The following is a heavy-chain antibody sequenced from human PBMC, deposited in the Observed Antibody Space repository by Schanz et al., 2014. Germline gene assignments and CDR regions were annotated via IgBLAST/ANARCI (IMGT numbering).Heavy chain of an antibody. CDR1: GFTFSNYW. CDR2: INTGVNT. J-gene: IGHJ4*02. Sequence: EVQLVESGGGLVQPGGSLRLSCVASGFTFSNYWMTWVRQAPGKGLEWVSAINTGVNTYYADSVRGRFTISRDNSKNTLYLQMNSLRAEDTAVYFCAKIERNEDWGQGTLVTVSS. V-gene: IGHV3-23*04. CDR3: AKIERNED. D-gene: IGHD1-1*01.